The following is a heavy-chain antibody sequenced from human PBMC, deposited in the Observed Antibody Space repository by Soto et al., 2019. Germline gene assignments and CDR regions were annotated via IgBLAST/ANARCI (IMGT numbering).Heavy chain of an antibody. CDR1: GLTFSTSG. J-gene: IGHJ6*02. CDR2: ISYDGSNK. V-gene: IGHV3-30*18. Sequence: GGSLRLSCADSGLTFSTSGMHWVRQAPGKGLEWVAVISYDGSNKYYRDSVKGRFTISRDNSKNTLYLQMNSLRLEDTAVYYCAKVARTPAMVTPPSLFGLGGWGQGTTVTVSS. D-gene: IGHD5-18*01. CDR3: AKVARTPAMVTPPSLFGLGG.